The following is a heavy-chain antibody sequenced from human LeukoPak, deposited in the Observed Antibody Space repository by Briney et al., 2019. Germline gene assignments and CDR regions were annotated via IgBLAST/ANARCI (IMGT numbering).Heavy chain of an antibody. CDR3: TRDSGTYNWLDP. V-gene: IGHV3-73*01. CDR2: IDKKDNFYAT. Sequence: GGSLKLSCAASGFTFSGSAIHWIRQSSGKGLEWVGHIDKKDNFYATTSAASVTGRFTISRDDSKNTAYLQMNSLKTEDTALYYCTRDSGTYNWLDPWGQGTLVTVSS. J-gene: IGHJ5*02. D-gene: IGHD1-26*01. CDR1: GFTFSGSA.